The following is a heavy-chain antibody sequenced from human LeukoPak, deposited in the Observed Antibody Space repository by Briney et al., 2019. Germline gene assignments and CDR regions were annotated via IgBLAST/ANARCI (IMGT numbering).Heavy chain of an antibody. V-gene: IGHV4-39*07. CDR2: IYYSGST. Sequence: SETLSLTCIVSGGSISSSRDYWAWIRQPPGKGLEWIANIYYSGSTYYSPSLKSRVTISVDTSKNQFSLKLSSVTAADTAVYYCARDFDAFDIWGQGTMVTVSS. J-gene: IGHJ3*02. CDR3: ARDFDAFDI. CDR1: GGSISSSRDY.